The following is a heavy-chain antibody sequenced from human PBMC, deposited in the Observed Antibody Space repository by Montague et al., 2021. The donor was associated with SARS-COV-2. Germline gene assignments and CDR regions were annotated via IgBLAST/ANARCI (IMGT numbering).Heavy chain of an antibody. CDR3: ARIPVGSKYYFDF. J-gene: IGHJ4*02. Sequence: CAISGDSVSSNIATCNWNGHSPSSRSAWLLRSHYRLKRNNDYAESVKSRITIDPDTSKHQFSLHLNSVTPEDTAVYYCARIPVGSKYYFDFWGQGTLVTVSS. V-gene: IGHV6-1*01. CDR2: SHYRLKRNN. D-gene: IGHD2-2*01. CDR1: GDSVSSNIAT.